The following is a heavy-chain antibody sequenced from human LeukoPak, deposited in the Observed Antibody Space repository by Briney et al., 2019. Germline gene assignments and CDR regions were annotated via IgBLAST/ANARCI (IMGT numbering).Heavy chain of an antibody. J-gene: IGHJ4*02. CDR2: IHESGST. CDR3: ARHEGFSQED. Sequence: SGTLSLTCAVSGVSMSSNNRWSWVRQPPGKGLEWIGEIHESGSTNYNPSLKSRVTISVDKSKDQFSLKLSSVTAADTAVYYCARHEGFSQEDWGQGTQVTVS. V-gene: IGHV4-4*02. CDR1: GVSMSSNNR.